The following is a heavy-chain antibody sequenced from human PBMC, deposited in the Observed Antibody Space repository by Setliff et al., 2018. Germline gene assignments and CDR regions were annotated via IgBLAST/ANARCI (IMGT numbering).Heavy chain of an antibody. CDR1: GYTFTNYA. V-gene: IGHV7-4-1*02. CDR2: INTNTGFP. CDR3: AREVLSTVVAWDY. J-gene: IGHJ4*02. D-gene: IGHD4-17*01. Sequence: ASVKVSCKASGYTFTNYAMNWVRQAPGQGLEWMGWINTNTGFPTYAQGFTGRFVFSLDTITRDTSNSTDYMDLSRLTSDDTAVYYCAREVLSTVVAWDYWGQGTLVTVSS.